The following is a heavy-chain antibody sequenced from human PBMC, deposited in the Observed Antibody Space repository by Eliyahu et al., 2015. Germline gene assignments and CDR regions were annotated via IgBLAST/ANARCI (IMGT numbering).Heavy chain of an antibody. D-gene: IGHD6-19*01. CDR3: AKEGGWSTSGWVLDY. J-gene: IGHJ4*02. V-gene: IGHV3-23*01. CDR2: FSGSGGTT. CDR1: XFXFSNYA. Sequence: EVQLLESGGGLVQPGGSLXLSCAASXFXFSNYAMSWVRQAPGKGLEWVSAFSGSGGTTYYADSVKGRFTISRDNYKNTLSLQMNSLRVEDTAVYYCAKEGGWSTSGWVLDYWGQGILVTVSS.